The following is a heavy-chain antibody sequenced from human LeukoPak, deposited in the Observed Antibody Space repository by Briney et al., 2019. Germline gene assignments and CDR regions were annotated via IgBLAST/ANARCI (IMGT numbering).Heavy chain of an antibody. CDR1: GGSISNYY. CDR3: AGDPGTSWPRWFFDL. CDR2: IHDSGTT. V-gene: IGHV4-59*01. Sequence: SETLSLTCTVSGGSISNYYWSWVRQAPGKELEWIAYIHDSGTTNSSPSLKSRVTISEDTSNNQLSLILRSVTAADTAVYYCAGDPGTSWPRWFFDLWGRGTLVTVSS. D-gene: IGHD6-13*01. J-gene: IGHJ2*01.